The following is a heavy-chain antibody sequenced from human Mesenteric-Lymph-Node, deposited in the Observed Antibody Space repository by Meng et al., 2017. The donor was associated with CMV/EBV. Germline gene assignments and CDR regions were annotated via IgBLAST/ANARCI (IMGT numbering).Heavy chain of an antibody. CDR2: IYYSGST. Sequence: GSLRLSCAVYGGSFSDYYWSWIRQPPRKGLEWIGYIYYSGSTNYNPSLKSRVTISVDTSKNQISLKLSSVTAADTAVYYCARGVLNWFDPWGQGTLVTVSS. D-gene: IGHD2/OR15-2a*01. CDR3: ARGVLNWFDP. V-gene: IGHV4-59*01. J-gene: IGHJ5*02. CDR1: GGSFSDYY.